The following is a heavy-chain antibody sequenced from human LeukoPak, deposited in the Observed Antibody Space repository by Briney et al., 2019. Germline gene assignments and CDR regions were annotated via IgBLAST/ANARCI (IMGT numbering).Heavy chain of an antibody. CDR2: INPNSGGT. CDR1: GYTFTGYY. V-gene: IGHV1-2*04. CDR3: ARGPPGSIDGGGVFDY. Sequence: ASVKVSCKASGYTFTGYYMHWVRQAPGQGLEWMGWINPNSGGTNYAQKFQGWVTMTRDTSISTAYMELSRLRSDGTAVYYCARGPPGSIDGGGVFDYWGQGTLVTVSS. D-gene: IGHD2-15*01. J-gene: IGHJ4*02.